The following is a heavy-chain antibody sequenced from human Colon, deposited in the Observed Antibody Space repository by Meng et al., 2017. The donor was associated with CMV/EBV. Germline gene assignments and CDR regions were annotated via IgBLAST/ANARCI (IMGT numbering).Heavy chain of an antibody. V-gene: IGHV1-18*01. CDR2: ISGYNGNT. J-gene: IGHJ5*02. CDR1: GYNFHIYG. D-gene: IGHD2-15*01. CDR3: ARLELKYCTGDSCSFLNWFDP. Sequence: ASVKVSCKASGYNFHIYGIIWVRQAPGQGLEWMGWISGYNGNTNYAPKFQDRVTLTTDTSTSTAYLELRSLRSDDTAVYYCARLELKYCTGDSCSFLNWFDPWGQGTLVTVSS.